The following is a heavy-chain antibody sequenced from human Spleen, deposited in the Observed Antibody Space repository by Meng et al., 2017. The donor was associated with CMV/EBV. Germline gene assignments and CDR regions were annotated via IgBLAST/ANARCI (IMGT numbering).Heavy chain of an antibody. CDR3: ARDYGYV. J-gene: IGHJ6*02. D-gene: IGHD3-10*01. Sequence: GESLKISCAASGFTVSSNYMSWVRQAPGKGLEWVSVIYSCGSTYYADSVKGRFTISRDNAKNSLYLQMNSLRAEDTAVYYCARDYGYVWGQGTTVTVSS. V-gene: IGHV3-66*03. CDR1: GFTVSSNY. CDR2: IYSCGST.